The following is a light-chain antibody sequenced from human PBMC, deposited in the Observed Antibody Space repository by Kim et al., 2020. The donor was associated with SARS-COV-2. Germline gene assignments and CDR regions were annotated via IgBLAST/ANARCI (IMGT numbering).Light chain of an antibody. CDR2: GAS. CDR1: QSVGTN. CDR3: QQYDDWPPWT. Sequence: VSPGEIPTLSCRASQSVGTNVAWYQQKAGQAPQLLIYGASTRAAGIPARFSGSGSGTEFTLTISSLQSEDLAVYSCQQYDDWPPWTFGQGTKVEI. V-gene: IGKV3-15*01. J-gene: IGKJ1*01.